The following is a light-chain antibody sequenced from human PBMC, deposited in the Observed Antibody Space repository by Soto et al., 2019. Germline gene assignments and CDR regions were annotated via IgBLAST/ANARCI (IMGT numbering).Light chain of an antibody. Sequence: EIVLTHSPANLSLSPGERATLSCRASQSVSSYLAWYQQKPGQAPRLLIYDASNRATGIPARFSGSGSGTDFTLTISSLEPEDFAVYYCQQRSNWPYTFGQGTKLEIK. J-gene: IGKJ2*01. CDR3: QQRSNWPYT. CDR2: DAS. V-gene: IGKV3-11*01. CDR1: QSVSSY.